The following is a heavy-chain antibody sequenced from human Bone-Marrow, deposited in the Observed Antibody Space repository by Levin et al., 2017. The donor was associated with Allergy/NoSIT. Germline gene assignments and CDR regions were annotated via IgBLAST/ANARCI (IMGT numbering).Heavy chain of an antibody. D-gene: IGHD5-18*01. J-gene: IGHJ4*02. CDR2: IYYSGST. Sequence: SCTVSGGSISSSSYYWGWIRQPPGKGLEWIGSIYYSGSTYYNPSLKSRVTISVDTSKNQFPLKLSLVTAADTAVYYCARDGPNTAMGAFVGNWGQGTLVTVSS. CDR3: ARDGPNTAMGAFVGN. CDR1: GGSISSSSYY. V-gene: IGHV4-39*06.